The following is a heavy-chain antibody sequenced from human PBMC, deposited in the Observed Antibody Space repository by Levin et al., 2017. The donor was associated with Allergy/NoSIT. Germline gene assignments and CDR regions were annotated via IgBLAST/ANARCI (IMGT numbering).Heavy chain of an antibody. CDR1: GGTFSSYT. CDR2: IIPILGIA. J-gene: IGHJ6*02. D-gene: IGHD5-12*01. CDR3: ARTPRGYSGYDPVGGMDV. V-gene: IGHV1-69*02. Sequence: ASVKVSCKASGGTFSSYTISWVRQAPGQGLEWMGRIIPILGIANYAQKFQGRVTITADKSTSTAYMELSSLRSEDTAVYYCARTPRGYSGYDPVGGMDVWGQGTTVTVSS.